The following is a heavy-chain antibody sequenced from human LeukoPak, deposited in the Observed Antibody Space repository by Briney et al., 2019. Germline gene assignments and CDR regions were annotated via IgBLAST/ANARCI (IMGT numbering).Heavy chain of an antibody. V-gene: IGHV4-34*01. D-gene: IGHD3-16*01. J-gene: IGHJ4*02. CDR3: ARGLTLGGDDY. CDR2: INHSGST. CDR1: GGSFSGYY. Sequence: SETLSLTCAVNGGSFSGYYWSWIRQPPGKGLEWIGEINHSGSTNYSPSLKSRVTISVDTSKNQFSLKLSSVTAADTAVYYCARGLTLGGDDYWGQGTLVTVSS.